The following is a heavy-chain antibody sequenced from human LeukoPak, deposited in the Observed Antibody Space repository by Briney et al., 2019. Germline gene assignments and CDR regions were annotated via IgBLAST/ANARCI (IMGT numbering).Heavy chain of an antibody. CDR2: SSSSGRYI. J-gene: IGHJ4*02. Sequence: GGSLRLSCAASGFTFSTYSMNWVRQAPGKGLDWVSYSSSSGRYIYYADSVKGRFTISRDNAKNSLYLQMNSLRAEDTAIYYCARDISGPGSPLDYWGQGTLVTVSS. V-gene: IGHV3-21*01. D-gene: IGHD3-10*01. CDR3: ARDISGPGSPLDY. CDR1: GFTFSTYS.